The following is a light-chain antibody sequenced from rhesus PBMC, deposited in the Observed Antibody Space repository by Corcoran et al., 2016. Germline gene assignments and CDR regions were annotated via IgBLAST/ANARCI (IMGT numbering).Light chain of an antibody. J-gene: IGKJ1*01. CDR1: QGISSY. Sequence: DTQMTQSPSSLSASVGDTVTITCRASQGISSYLNWFQQKPGKAPKLRIYAATTLQSGVPSRFSGSGSVTDFTLTISSLQPEDFATYYCQQYKSYPRTFGQGTKVEIK. CDR2: AAT. V-gene: IGKV1-28*02. CDR3: QQYKSYPRT.